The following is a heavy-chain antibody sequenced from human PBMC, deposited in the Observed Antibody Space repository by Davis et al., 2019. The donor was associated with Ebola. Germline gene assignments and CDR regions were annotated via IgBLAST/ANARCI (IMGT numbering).Heavy chain of an antibody. CDR2: INGGNGDT. Sequence: ASVKVSCKTSGYIFTRYSIHWVRQAPGEGLEWVGWINGGNGDTKCSRKFQDRVTFTRDASASTAYMELSSLRSEDTAMYYCARDEDVWGQGTTVTVSS. J-gene: IGHJ6*02. V-gene: IGHV1-3*01. CDR1: GYIFTRYS. CDR3: ARDEDV.